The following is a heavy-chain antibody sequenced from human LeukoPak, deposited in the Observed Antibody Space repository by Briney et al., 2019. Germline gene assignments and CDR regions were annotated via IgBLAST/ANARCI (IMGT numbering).Heavy chain of an antibody. D-gene: IGHD3-10*01. V-gene: IGHV3-30*02. CDR1: GFIFSSYG. Sequence: PGGSLRLSCAASGFIFSSYGMHWVRQAPDKGLEWVAFIRYDGSRKYYADSVKGRFTISRDNSKNTLYLQMNSLRSEDTAVYYCATWDYYDSGSFDYWGQGTLVTVSS. J-gene: IGHJ4*02. CDR3: ATWDYYDSGSFDY. CDR2: IRYDGSRK.